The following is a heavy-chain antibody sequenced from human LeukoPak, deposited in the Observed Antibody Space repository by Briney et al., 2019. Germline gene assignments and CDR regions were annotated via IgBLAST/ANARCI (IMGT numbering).Heavy chain of an antibody. J-gene: IGHJ4*02. V-gene: IGHV4-39*01. CDR3: ARQTGSGLFTLP. Sequence: TSETLSLTCTVSGVSIISSNSYWGWIRQPPGKGLEWLGCMYYSGKTYYIASLTIRVTMSIHTSKKQISLRLTSVTATDTAMYYCARQTGSGLFTLPGGQGTLVTVSS. CDR2: MYYSGKT. CDR1: GVSIISSNSY. D-gene: IGHD3/OR15-3a*01.